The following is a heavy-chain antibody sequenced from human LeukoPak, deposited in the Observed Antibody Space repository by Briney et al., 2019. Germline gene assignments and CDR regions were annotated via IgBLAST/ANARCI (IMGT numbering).Heavy chain of an antibody. D-gene: IGHD2-2*02. J-gene: IGHJ5*02. V-gene: IGHV1-69*13. CDR3: ARVVVVVPAAIEGWFDP. CDR2: IIPIFGTA. CDR1: GYIFTAYY. Sequence: ASVKVSCKASGYIFTAYYMLWVRQAPGQGLEWMGGIIPIFGTANYAQKFQGRVTITADESTSTAYMELSSLRSEDTAVYYCARVVVVVPAAIEGWFDPWGQGTLVTVSS.